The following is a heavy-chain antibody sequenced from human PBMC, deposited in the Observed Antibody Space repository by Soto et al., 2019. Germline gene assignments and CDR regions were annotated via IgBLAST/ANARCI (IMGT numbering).Heavy chain of an antibody. Sequence: ASVKVSCKASGYTFTSYGISWVRQAPGQGLEWMGWISAYNGNTNYAQKLQGRVTMTTDTSTSTAYMELRSLRSDDTAVYYCARVVALSDSIGWSPPRGKDAFDIWGQRTMVTVS. V-gene: IGHV1-18*01. CDR2: ISAYNGNT. CDR1: GYTFTSYG. CDR3: ARVVALSDSIGWSPPRGKDAFDI. D-gene: IGHD6-19*01. J-gene: IGHJ3*02.